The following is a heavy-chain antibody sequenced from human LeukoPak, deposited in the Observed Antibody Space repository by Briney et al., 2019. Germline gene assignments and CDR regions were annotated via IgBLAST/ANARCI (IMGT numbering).Heavy chain of an antibody. J-gene: IGHJ4*02. Sequence: GGSLRLSCAASGFTFSGYAMTWVRQAPGKGLEWVSTITTSGGSTYYADSVKGRFTISRDNSENTLYLQMNSLRAEDTALYYCAKDQLAIAVARGGVFDYWGQGTLVTVSS. CDR3: AKDQLAIAVARGGVFDY. CDR1: GFTFSGYA. CDR2: ITTSGGST. V-gene: IGHV3-23*01. D-gene: IGHD6-19*01.